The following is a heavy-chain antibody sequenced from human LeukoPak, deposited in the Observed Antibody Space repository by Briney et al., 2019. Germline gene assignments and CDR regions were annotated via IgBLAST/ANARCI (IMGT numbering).Heavy chain of an antibody. CDR2: INPNSGGT. CDR1: GYTFTGYY. Sequence: ASVKVSCKASGYTFTGYYMHWVRQAPGQGLEWMGWINPNSGGTNYAQKFQGRVTMTRDTSISTAYMELSRLRSDDTAVYYCASWGSSSSRLAHYYYYYYMDVWGKGTTVTVSS. CDR3: ASWGSSSSRLAHYYYYYYMDV. D-gene: IGHD6-6*01. V-gene: IGHV1-2*02. J-gene: IGHJ6*03.